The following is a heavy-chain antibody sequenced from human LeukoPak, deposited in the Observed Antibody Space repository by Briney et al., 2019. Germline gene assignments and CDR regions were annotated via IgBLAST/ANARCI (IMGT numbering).Heavy chain of an antibody. D-gene: IGHD5-24*01. CDR1: GYSFTSYW. CDR2: IYPGDSDS. Sequence: GESLKISCKCSGYSFTSYWIGWVRQLSGKGLEWMGIIYPGDSDSRYSPSFQGQVTISADKSISTAYLQWSSLKASDTAMYYCARSCRDGYRDFDYWGQGTLVTVSS. CDR3: ARSCRDGYRDFDY. V-gene: IGHV5-51*01. J-gene: IGHJ4*02.